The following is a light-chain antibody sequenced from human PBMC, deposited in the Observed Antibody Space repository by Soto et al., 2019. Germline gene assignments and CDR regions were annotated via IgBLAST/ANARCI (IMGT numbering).Light chain of an antibody. CDR3: QQTYNAPYT. V-gene: IGKV1-39*01. Sequence: DTQMTQSPSSLSASEGDRVTITCRASHTISRYLSWYQQQPGKAPKLLVYAASSLQGGVPSRFSGSGAGTDFTLTISGLQPEDFETYYCQQTYNAPYTFGQGTQVDIX. J-gene: IGKJ2*01. CDR2: AAS. CDR1: HTISRY.